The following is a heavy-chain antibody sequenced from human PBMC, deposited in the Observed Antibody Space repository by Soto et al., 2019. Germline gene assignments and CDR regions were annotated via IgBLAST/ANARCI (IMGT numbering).Heavy chain of an antibody. Sequence: SVKVSCKASGGTFSSYSISWVLQAPGQGLEWMGGIIPIFGTANYAQKFQGRVTITADESTSTAYMELSSLRSEDTAVYYCAGASSRVSSVVAAYWGQGTLVTVSS. V-gene: IGHV1-69*13. CDR1: GGTFSSYS. D-gene: IGHD2-15*01. CDR3: AGASSRVSSVVAAY. J-gene: IGHJ4*02. CDR2: IIPIFGTA.